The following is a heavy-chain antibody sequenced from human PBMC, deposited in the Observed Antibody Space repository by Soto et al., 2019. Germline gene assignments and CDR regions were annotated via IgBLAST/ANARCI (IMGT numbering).Heavy chain of an antibody. Sequence: GGSLRLSCAASGFTFSSYSMNWVRQAPGKGLEWVSSISSSSNYIYYADSVKGRFTISRDNPKNSPYLQMNSLSADATAVYYCARAFKATLIAAAGTYYYGMDVWGEGTTVTVSS. V-gene: IGHV3-21*01. CDR3: ARAFKATLIAAAGTYYYGMDV. CDR1: GFTFSSYS. D-gene: IGHD6-13*01. J-gene: IGHJ6*04. CDR2: ISSSSNYI.